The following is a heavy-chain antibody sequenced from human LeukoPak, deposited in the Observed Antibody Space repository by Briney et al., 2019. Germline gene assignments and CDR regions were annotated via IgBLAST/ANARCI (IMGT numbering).Heavy chain of an antibody. V-gene: IGHV1-8*01. Sequence: ASVKVSCKASGYTFTSYDINWVRQATGQGLEWMGWMNPNSGNTGYAQKFQGRVTMTRNTSISTAYVELSSLRSEDTAVYYCARGLVVPAAIGGYYYGMDVWGQGTTVTVSS. CDR2: MNPNSGNT. J-gene: IGHJ6*02. CDR3: ARGLVVPAAIGGYYYGMDV. CDR1: GYTFTSYD. D-gene: IGHD2-2*02.